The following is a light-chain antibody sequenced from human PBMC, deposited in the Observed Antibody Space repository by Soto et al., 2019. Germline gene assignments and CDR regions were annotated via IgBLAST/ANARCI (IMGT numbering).Light chain of an antibody. V-gene: IGKV4-1*01. CDR2: WAY. Sequence: DIGMTQSPDALAVSLGERATINCKSSQSVLYSSKNKNYLVWYQQRPGQPPKLLFYWAYTRESGVPDRFSGSGSGTDFTLTISSLQAEDVAVYYCQQSYSTPRTFGQGTKVEI. CDR1: QSVLYSSKNKNY. J-gene: IGKJ1*01. CDR3: QQSYSTPRT.